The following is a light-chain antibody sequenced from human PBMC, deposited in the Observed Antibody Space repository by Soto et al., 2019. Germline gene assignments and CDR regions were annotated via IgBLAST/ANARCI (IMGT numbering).Light chain of an antibody. Sequence: EIVLTQSPGILSLSPGERASLSCGASQSISSSFLAWYQQKPGQAPRLLIYGASSRATGIPDRFSGTGSETDFTLTISRLEPEDFAVYYGQQYDNSAITLSQGTRLELK. CDR2: GAS. J-gene: IGKJ5*01. CDR1: QSISSSF. CDR3: QQYDNSAIT. V-gene: IGKV3-20*01.